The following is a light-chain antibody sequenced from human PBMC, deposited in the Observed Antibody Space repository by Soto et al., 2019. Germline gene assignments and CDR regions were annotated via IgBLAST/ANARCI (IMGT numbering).Light chain of an antibody. CDR1: SSNIRSNT. Sequence: QPVLTQPPSASGTPGQRVTISCSGSSSNIRSNTVNWYQQLPGTAPKLLIYSNSQRPSGVPDRFSGSKSGTSASLAISGLQSEDEADYYCATWDDILDGVIFGGGTKLTVL. CDR3: ATWDDILDGVI. V-gene: IGLV1-44*01. CDR2: SNS. J-gene: IGLJ2*01.